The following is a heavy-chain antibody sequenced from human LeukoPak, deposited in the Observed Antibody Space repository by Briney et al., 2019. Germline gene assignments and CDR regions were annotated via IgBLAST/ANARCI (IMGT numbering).Heavy chain of an antibody. J-gene: IGHJ4*02. V-gene: IGHV1-18*01. CDR3: ARAPDDYDFWSGPFDY. CDR2: ISAYSGNT. Sequence: ASVKVSCKASGYAFTNYGISWVRQAPGQGLEWMGWISAYSGNTNYAQNLQGRVTMTTDTSTSTAYMELRSLRSDDTAVYYCARAPDDYDFWSGPFDYWGRGALVTVSS. CDR1: GYAFTNYG. D-gene: IGHD3-3*01.